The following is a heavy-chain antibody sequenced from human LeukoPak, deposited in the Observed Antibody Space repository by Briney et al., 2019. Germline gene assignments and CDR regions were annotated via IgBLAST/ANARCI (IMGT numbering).Heavy chain of an antibody. CDR3: AKPRVPVAGSEGYFDF. CDR1: GFTFSTHA. J-gene: IGHJ4*02. CDR2: ITGGGGST. D-gene: IGHD6-19*01. V-gene: IGHV3-23*01. Sequence: GGSLRLSCAASGFTFSTHAMIWVRQAPGKGLEWVSGITGGGGSTYYADSVKGRFTISRDNSKNTLYLQMNSLRADDTAVYYCAKPRVPVAGSEGYFDFWGQGTLVTVSS.